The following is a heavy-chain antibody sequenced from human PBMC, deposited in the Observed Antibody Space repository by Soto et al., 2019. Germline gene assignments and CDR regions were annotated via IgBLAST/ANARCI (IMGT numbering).Heavy chain of an antibody. D-gene: IGHD2-15*01. V-gene: IGHV3-23*01. Sequence: LGGSLRLSCAASGFTFSSYAMSWFRQAPGKGLEWVSAISGSGGSTYYADSVKGRFTISRDNSKNTLYLQMNSLRAEDTAVYYCVKEYCSGGSCYDVFDIWGQGTMVTVS. CDR3: VKEYCSGGSCYDVFDI. CDR1: GFTFSSYA. CDR2: ISGSGGST. J-gene: IGHJ3*02.